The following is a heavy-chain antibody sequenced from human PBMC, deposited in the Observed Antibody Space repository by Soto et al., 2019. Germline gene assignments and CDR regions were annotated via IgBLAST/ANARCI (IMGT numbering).Heavy chain of an antibody. CDR1: GFTFSSYG. J-gene: IGHJ6*03. CDR2: ISYDGSNK. CDR3: VGYYYMDV. V-gene: IGHV3-30*03. Sequence: QVQLVESGGGVVQPGRSLRLSCAASGFTFSSYGMHWVRQAPGKGLEWVAVISYDGSNKYYADSVKGRFTISRDNSKNTLYLQMNSLIAEDTAVYYCVGYYYMDVWGKGTTVTVSS.